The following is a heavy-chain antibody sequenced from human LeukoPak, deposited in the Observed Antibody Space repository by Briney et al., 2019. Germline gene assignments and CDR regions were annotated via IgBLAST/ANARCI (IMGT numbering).Heavy chain of an antibody. Sequence: SETLSLTCTVSGGSISSYYWSWIRQPPGKGLEWIGYIYYSGSTNYNPSLKSRVTISVDTSKNQFSLKLSSVTAADTAVYYCARGKRFLEWLSPTYYGMDVWGQGTTVTVSS. V-gene: IGHV4-59*01. D-gene: IGHD3-3*01. CDR1: GGSISSYY. CDR2: IYYSGST. CDR3: ARGKRFLEWLSPTYYGMDV. J-gene: IGHJ6*02.